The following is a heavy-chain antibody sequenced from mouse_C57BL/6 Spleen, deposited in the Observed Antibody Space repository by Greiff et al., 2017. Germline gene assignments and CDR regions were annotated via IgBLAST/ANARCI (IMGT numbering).Heavy chain of an antibody. D-gene: IGHD1-1*01. J-gene: IGHJ1*03. CDR2: ILPGSGST. Sequence: QVQLQQSGAELMKPGASVKLSCKATGYTFTGYWIEWVKQRPGHGLEWIGEILPGSGSTNYNEKFKGKATFTADTSSNTAYMQLSSLTTEDSAIYYCARSRLITTVVAYWYFDVWGTGTTVTVSS. V-gene: IGHV1-9*01. CDR1: GYTFTGYW. CDR3: ARSRLITTVVAYWYFDV.